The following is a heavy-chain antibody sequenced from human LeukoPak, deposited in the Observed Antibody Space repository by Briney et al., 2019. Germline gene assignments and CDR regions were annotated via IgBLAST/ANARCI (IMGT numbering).Heavy chain of an antibody. Sequence: SGLNFXDSXMHWVRQAPGKGLEWVSLXXXDGGSTFSADSVKGRFSISRDNSKNSLYLKMNSLRSEDTAMYYCAXESGKXDXXG. CDR1: GLNFXDSX. J-gene: IGHJ1*01. D-gene: IGHD2-21*01. CDR2: XXXDGGST. V-gene: IGHV3-43*02. CDR3: AXESGKXDX.